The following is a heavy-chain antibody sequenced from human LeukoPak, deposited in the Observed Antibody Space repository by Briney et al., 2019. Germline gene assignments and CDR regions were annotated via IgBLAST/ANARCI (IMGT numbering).Heavy chain of an antibody. CDR1: GGSISSGGYY. CDR3: ARDGGVVPAAIPSTDNGMDI. CDR2: IYYSGST. Sequence: SQTMSLPCPVSGGSISSGGYYGSWIRQHPGKGLEWIGYIYYSGSTYYNPSLKSRVPIQVDMPKNSFHLKLRPVTAGDAAVYLCARDGGVVPAAIPSTDNGMDIWGQGTTVTVS. V-gene: IGHV4-31*03. J-gene: IGHJ6*02. D-gene: IGHD2-2*02.